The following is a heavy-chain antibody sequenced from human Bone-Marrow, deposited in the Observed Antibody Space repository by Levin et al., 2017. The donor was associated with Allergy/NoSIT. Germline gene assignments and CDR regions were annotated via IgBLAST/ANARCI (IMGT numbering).Heavy chain of an antibody. V-gene: IGHV5-51*01. CDR3: ARHGAGKYNYGSDAFDI. CDR2: IYPAASDP. D-gene: IGHD5-18*01. J-gene: IGHJ3*02. CDR1: GYTFTEYW. Sequence: GESLKISCQGSGYTFTEYWIGWVRQMPGKGLEWMGMIYPAASDPRSLPSLQGQVTIAADKSTRTAYLQWSSLKASDTAMFYCARHGAGKYNYGSDAFDIWGQGTMVTVSS.